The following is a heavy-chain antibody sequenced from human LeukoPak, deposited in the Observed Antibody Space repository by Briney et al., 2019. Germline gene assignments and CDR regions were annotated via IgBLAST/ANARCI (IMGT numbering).Heavy chain of an antibody. CDR1: GGSFSDYY. J-gene: IGHJ3*02. D-gene: IGHD1-26*01. CDR2: LNHSGST. CDR3: ARGPCIVGATTYTPARGAFDI. V-gene: IGHV4-34*04. Sequence: SETLSLTGAVYGGSFSDYYWSWLPQPPGKELVWIGKLNHSGSTNDNPSLKSRTTISVDTSKNQFSLKLSSVTAADTAVYYCARGPCIVGATTYTPARGAFDIWGQGTMVTVSS.